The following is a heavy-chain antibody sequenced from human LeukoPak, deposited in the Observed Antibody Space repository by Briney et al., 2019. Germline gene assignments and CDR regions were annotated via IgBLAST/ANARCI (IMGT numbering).Heavy chain of an antibody. CDR3: ARTPPPEWEHSSHFDY. D-gene: IGHD1-26*01. Sequence: GESLKISCKGSGYSFTSYWIGWVRQMPGKGLEWMGIIYPGDSDTRYSPSFQGQVTISADKSISTAYLQWSSLKASDTAMYYCARTPPPEWEHSSHFDYWGQGTLVTVSS. CDR2: IYPGDSDT. V-gene: IGHV5-51*01. J-gene: IGHJ4*02. CDR1: GYSFTSYW.